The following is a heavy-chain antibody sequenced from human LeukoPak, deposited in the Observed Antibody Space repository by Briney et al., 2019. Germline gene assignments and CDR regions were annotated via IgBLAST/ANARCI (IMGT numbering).Heavy chain of an antibody. CDR2: ISAYNGNT. V-gene: IGHV1-18*01. Sequence: AASVKVSCKASGYTFTSYGISWVRQAPGQGLEWMGWISAYNGNTNYAQKLQGRVTMTTDTSTSTAYMELRSLRSDDTAVYYCARAPTSWIAAAGYYYYYGMDVWGQGTTVTVSS. J-gene: IGHJ6*02. CDR3: ARAPTSWIAAAGYYYYYGMDV. CDR1: GYTFTSYG. D-gene: IGHD6-13*01.